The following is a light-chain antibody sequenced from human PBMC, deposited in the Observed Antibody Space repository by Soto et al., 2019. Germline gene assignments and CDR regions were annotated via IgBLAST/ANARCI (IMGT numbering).Light chain of an antibody. V-gene: IGKV1-13*02. J-gene: IGKJ5*01. Sequence: ALPVTQSPSSLSASVGDRVTITCRASQDIRGALAWYQQKPGKAPKLLIFDVSTLETGVPARFSGGGSGTEFTLTISSLQPEDFGTYFCQQFNSYPIIFGHGTRLEIK. CDR3: QQFNSYPII. CDR1: QDIRGA. CDR2: DVS.